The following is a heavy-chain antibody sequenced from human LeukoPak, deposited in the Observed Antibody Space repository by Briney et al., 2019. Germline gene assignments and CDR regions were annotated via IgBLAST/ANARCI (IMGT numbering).Heavy chain of an antibody. Sequence: GGSLRLSCAASGFTFSSYSMNWVRQAPGKGLEWVSSISSSSSYIYYADSVKGRFTTSRDNAKNSLYLQMNSLRAEDTAVYYCARDGPSYGPGGDYWGQGTLVTVSS. D-gene: IGHD5-18*01. CDR3: ARDGPSYGPGGDY. J-gene: IGHJ4*02. CDR1: GFTFSSYS. CDR2: ISSSSSYI. V-gene: IGHV3-21*01.